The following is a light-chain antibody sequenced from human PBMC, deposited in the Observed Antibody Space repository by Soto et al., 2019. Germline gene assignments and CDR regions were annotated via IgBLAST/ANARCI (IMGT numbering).Light chain of an antibody. V-gene: IGLV2-14*01. J-gene: IGLJ1*01. CDR1: SSDVGAYNY. Sequence: SALTQPASVSGYPGQWITISYTGASSDVGAYNYVAWCQQHPGKGPKLLIYDVSNRPSGFSSRFSGSKSGNTASLTISGLRAEDEADYFCSSYTASSTYVFGTGTKVTVL. CDR2: DVS. CDR3: SSYTASSTYV.